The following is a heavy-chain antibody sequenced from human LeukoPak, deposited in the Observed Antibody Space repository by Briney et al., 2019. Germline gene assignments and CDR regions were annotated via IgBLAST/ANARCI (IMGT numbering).Heavy chain of an antibody. V-gene: IGHV3-30*04. J-gene: IGHJ4*02. CDR3: ASYGERTFDY. CDR2: ISYDGSNK. CDR1: GFTFSSYA. Sequence: EGSLRLSCAASGFTFSSYAMHWVRQAPGKGLEWVAVISYDGSNKYYADSVKGRFTISRDNSKNTLYLQMNSLRAEDTAVYYCASYGERTFDYWGQGTLVTVSS. D-gene: IGHD4-17*01.